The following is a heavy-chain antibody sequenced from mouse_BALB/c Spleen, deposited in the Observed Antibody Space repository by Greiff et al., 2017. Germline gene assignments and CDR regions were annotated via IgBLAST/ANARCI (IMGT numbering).Heavy chain of an antibody. CDR1: GFTFSSFG. V-gene: IGHV5-17*02. CDR3: ATNWDFDY. D-gene: IGHD4-1*01. CDR2: ISSGSSTI. J-gene: IGHJ2*01. Sequence: EVQLVESGGGLVQPGGSRKLSCAASGFTFSSFGMHWVRQAPEKGLEWVAYISSGSSTIYYADTVKGRFTISRDNPKNTLFLQMTSLRSEDTAMYYCATNWDFDYWGQGTTLTVSS.